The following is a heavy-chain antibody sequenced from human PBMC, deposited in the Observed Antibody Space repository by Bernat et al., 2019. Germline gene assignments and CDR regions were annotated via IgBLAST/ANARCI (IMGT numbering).Heavy chain of an antibody. J-gene: IGHJ4*02. V-gene: IGHV4-31*03. CDR2: IYYSGST. CDR1: GGSISSGGYY. Sequence: QVQLQESGPGLVKPSQTLSLTCTVSGGSISSGGYYWSWIRQHPGKGLEWIGYIYYSGSTYYNPSLKSRVTISVDTSKNQFTLKLSSVTAADTAVYYCAREANWGYLLDYWGQGTLVTVSS. CDR3: AREANWGYLLDY. D-gene: IGHD7-27*01.